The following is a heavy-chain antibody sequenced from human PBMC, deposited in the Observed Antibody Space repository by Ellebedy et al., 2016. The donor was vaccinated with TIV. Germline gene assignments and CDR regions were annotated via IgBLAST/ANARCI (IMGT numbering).Heavy chain of an antibody. CDR1: GFTFRNYW. Sequence: GESLKISXVASGFTFRNYWMSWVRQAPGKGLEWVANIKQDGSKRHYVDSVKGRFNISRDNAKNSLYLQMSSLRPEDTAVYYCARWGSRVTTIVYFWGQGTLVTVSP. CDR2: IKQDGSKR. CDR3: ARWGSRVTTIVYF. J-gene: IGHJ4*02. D-gene: IGHD4-11*01. V-gene: IGHV3-7*01.